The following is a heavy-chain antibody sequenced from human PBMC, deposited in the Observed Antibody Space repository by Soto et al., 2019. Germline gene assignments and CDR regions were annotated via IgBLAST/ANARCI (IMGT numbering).Heavy chain of an antibody. J-gene: IGHJ6*02. CDR3: ARDRGGYGPPDV. D-gene: IGHD3-10*01. V-gene: IGHV1-46*01. CDR2: INPSGGST. Sequence: ASVKVSCKASGYTFTSYYMHWVRQAPGQGLEWMGIINPSGGSTSYAQKFQGRVTMTRDMSTSTVYMELNSLRVEDTAVYYCARDRGGYGPPDVWGQGTTVTVSS. CDR1: GYTFTSYY.